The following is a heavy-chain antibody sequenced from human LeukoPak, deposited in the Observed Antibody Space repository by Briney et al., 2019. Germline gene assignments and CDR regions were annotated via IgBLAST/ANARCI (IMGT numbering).Heavy chain of an antibody. D-gene: IGHD2-15*01. J-gene: IGHJ4*02. V-gene: IGHV5-51*01. CDR3: ARYRYCSGGNCYGPDY. CDR2: IYPVDSDT. Sequence: GESLRISCKGSGYSFTRYYIGWVRQMPGKGLEWMGIIYPVDSDTRYSPSFQGQVTISADKSISTAYLQWSSLKASDTAMYYCARYRYCSGGNCYGPDYWGQGTLVTVSS. CDR1: GYSFTRYY.